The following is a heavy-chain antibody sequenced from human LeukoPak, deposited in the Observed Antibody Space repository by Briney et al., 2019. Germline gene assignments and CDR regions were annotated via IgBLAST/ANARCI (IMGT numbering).Heavy chain of an antibody. CDR3: ARVGSESEDFYYMDV. CDR2: IFYTGSS. V-gene: IGHV4-59*01. CDR1: GGAISGFY. J-gene: IGHJ6*03. Sequence: SETLSLTCTVSGGAISGFYWSWIRQPPGKGLEWIGFIFYTGSSNYNPSPKSRVTIAVDTSQNQFSLRLTSVTPADTAMYYCARVGSESEDFYYMDVWGKGTTVTISS. D-gene: IGHD3-10*01.